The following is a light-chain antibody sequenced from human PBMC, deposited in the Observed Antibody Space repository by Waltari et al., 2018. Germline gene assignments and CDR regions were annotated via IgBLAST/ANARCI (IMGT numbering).Light chain of an antibody. V-gene: IGKV3-20*01. J-gene: IGKJ2*01. Sequence: EIVLTQSPGTLSLSPGERATLSCRASQSLTRRYLAWYQQKPGKAPRLRIYGASSRAAGIPDRFSGSGSGTDFTLTISRLEPEDFAVYYCQQYGSSVMYTFGQGTKLEIK. CDR1: QSLTRRY. CDR3: QQYGSSVMYT. CDR2: GAS.